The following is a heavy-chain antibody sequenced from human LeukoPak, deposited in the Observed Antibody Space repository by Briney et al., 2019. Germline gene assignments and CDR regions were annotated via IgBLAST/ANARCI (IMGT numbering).Heavy chain of an antibody. CDR3: ASEAGTYYYYGMDV. CDR1: GGTFSSYA. CDR2: ISAYNGNT. V-gene: IGHV1-18*01. D-gene: IGHD1-1*01. J-gene: IGHJ6*02. Sequence: ASVKVSCKASGGTFSSYAISWVRQAPGQGLEWMGWISAYNGNTNYAQKLQGRVTMTTDTSTSTAYMELRSLRSDDTAVYYCASEAGTYYYYGMDVWGQGTTVTVSS.